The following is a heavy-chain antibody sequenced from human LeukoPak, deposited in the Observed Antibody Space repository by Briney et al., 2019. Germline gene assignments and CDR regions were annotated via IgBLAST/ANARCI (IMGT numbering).Heavy chain of an antibody. CDR2: IDPSDSYT. V-gene: IGHV5-10-1*01. J-gene: IGHJ6*04. CDR3: ARDIVVVPAAMNYYGMDV. Sequence: GESLRISCKGSGYSFTSYWISWVRQMPGKGLEWMGRIDPSDSYTNYSPSFQGHVTISADKSISTAYLQWSSLKASDTAMYYCARDIVVVPAAMNYYGMDVWGKGTTVTVSS. CDR1: GYSFTSYW. D-gene: IGHD2-2*01.